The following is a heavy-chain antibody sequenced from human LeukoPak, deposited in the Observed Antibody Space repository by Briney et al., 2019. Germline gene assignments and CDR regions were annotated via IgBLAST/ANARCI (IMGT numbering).Heavy chain of an antibody. Sequence: PSETLSLTCSVSGGSFNSSSFHWVWIRQPPGKGLEWIGSILYSGGAYYYPSLKSRITISVDTSRKRSSLKVSSVTAADTAVYYCARLFSYGDMDWGQGTLITVSS. V-gene: IGHV4-39*02. J-gene: IGHJ4*02. D-gene: IGHD4-17*01. CDR2: ILYSGGA. CDR3: ARLFSYGDMD. CDR1: GGSFNSSSFH.